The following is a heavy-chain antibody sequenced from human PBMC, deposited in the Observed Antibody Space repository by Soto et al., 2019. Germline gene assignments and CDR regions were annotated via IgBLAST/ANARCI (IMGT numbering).Heavy chain of an antibody. CDR1: GFTFSSYW. J-gene: IGHJ3*02. CDR3: ARSGPRTDFWSGVPIDI. V-gene: IGHV3-7*01. CDR2: IKQDGSEK. Sequence: GGSLRLSCAASGFTFSSYWMSWVRQAPGKGLEWVANIKQDGSEKYYVDSVKGRFTISRDNAKNSLYLQMNSLRAEDTAVYYCARSGPRTDFWSGVPIDIWGQGTMVTVSS. D-gene: IGHD3-3*01.